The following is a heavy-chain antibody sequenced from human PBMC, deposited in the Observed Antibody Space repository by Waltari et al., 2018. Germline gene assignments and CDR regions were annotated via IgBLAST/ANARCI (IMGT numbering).Heavy chain of an antibody. V-gene: IGHV1-69*01. CDR3: ARVYWPGGRWFDP. CDR2: IIPIFGTA. CDR1: GGPFRRYA. Sequence: QVQLVQSGAEVKKPGSSVKVSCKASGGPFRRYAISWVRQAPGQGLEWMGGIIPIFGTANYAQKFQGRVTITADESTSTAYMELSSLRSEDTAVYYCARVYWPGGRWFDPWGQGTLVTVSS. D-gene: IGHD2-8*02. J-gene: IGHJ5*02.